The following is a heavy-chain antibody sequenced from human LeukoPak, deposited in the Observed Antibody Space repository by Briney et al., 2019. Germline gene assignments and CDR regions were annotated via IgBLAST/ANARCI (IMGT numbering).Heavy chain of an antibody. CDR2: ISSSGSTI. CDR1: RLTFSNYA. V-gene: IGHV3-48*03. CDR3: ARGPSSPLTH. J-gene: IGHJ4*02. D-gene: IGHD6-6*01. Sequence: GGSLRLSCAASRLTFSNYAMNWVRQAPGKGLEWVSYISSSGSTIYYADSVKGRFTISRDNAKNSLYLQMDSLRAEDTAVYYCARGPSSPLTHWGQGTLVTVSS.